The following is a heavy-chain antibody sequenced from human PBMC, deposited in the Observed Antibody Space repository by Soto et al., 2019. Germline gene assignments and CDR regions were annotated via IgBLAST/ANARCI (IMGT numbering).Heavy chain of an antibody. CDR3: ARGYIVVVPAAPYYYYYGMDV. V-gene: IGHV4-34*01. D-gene: IGHD2-2*01. CDR1: GGSFSGDY. J-gene: IGHJ6*01. CDR2: INHSGST. Sequence: PSETLSLTCAVYGGSFSGDYWSWIRQPPGKGLEWIGEINHSGSTNYNPSLKSRVTISVDTSKNQFSLKLSSVTAADTAVYYCARGYIVVVPAAPYYYYYGMDVWGQGTTVSVSA.